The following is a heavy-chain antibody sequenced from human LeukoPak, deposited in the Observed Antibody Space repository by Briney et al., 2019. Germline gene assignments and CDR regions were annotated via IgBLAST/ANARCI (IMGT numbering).Heavy chain of an antibody. J-gene: IGHJ5*02. CDR2: ISAYNGNR. CDR3: ARCPAYDSSGSLNWFDP. CDR1: GYTFTSYG. V-gene: IGHV1-18*01. Sequence: ASVKVSCKASGYTFTSYGITWVRQAPGQGLEWMGWISAYNGNRNYAQKIQGRVTLTTYTSTSTAYMELRSLRSDDTAVYYCARCPAYDSSGSLNWFDPWGQGTLVTVSS. D-gene: IGHD3-22*01.